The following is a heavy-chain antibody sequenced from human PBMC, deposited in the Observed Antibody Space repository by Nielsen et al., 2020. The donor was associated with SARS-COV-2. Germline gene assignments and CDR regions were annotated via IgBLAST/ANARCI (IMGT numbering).Heavy chain of an antibody. V-gene: IGHV4-34*01. CDR3: ARERVGGITIFGVVTRYGMDV. CDR2: INRGGST. D-gene: IGHD3-3*01. J-gene: IGHJ6*02. Sequence: RQAPGKGLEWIGEINRGGSTNYNPSLKSRVTISVDTSKNQFSLKLSSVTAADTAVYYCARERVGGITIFGVVTRYGMDVWGQGTTVTVSS.